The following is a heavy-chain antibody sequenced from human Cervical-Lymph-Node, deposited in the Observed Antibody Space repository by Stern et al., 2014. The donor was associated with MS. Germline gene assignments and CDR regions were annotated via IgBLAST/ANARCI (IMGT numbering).Heavy chain of an antibody. CDR3: ARSSTVTPNAFDI. CDR1: GGSISSGGYS. Sequence: QLQLQESGSGLVKPSQTLSLTCAVSGGSISSGGYSWSWIRPPPGKGLEWIGYIYPSGSTYYNPSLKSRVTISVDRSKNQFALKLSSVTAADTAVYYCARSSTVTPNAFDIWGQGTMVTVSS. V-gene: IGHV4-30-2*01. D-gene: IGHD4-17*01. CDR2: IYPSGST. J-gene: IGHJ3*02.